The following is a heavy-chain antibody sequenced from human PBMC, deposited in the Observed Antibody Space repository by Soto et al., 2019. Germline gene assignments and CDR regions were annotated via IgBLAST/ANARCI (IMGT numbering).Heavy chain of an antibody. Sequence: PGGSLRLSCAASGFNFNSYTINWVRQAPGKRLEWLSSISSSGYIFSTDSVRGRFTISRDNAKNSVYLKINSLRAEDTAVYFCARDCSVGSCYPGMDVWGQGTTVTVSS. V-gene: IGHV3-21*01. D-gene: IGHD2-15*01. CDR3: ARDCSVGSCYPGMDV. CDR2: ISSSGYI. CDR1: GFNFNSYT. J-gene: IGHJ6*02.